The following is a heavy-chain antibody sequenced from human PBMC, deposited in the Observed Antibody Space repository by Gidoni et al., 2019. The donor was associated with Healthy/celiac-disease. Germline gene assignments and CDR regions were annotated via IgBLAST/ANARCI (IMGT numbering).Heavy chain of an antibody. J-gene: IGHJ6*02. D-gene: IGHD6-19*01. Sequence: QVQLVQSGAEVKKPGSSVTVSCKASGGTFSSYTISWVRQAPGQGLEWMGRIIPILGIANYAQKFQGRVTITADKSTSTAYMELSSLRSEDTAVYYCARDRFVPPKGSGWYYGMDVWGQGTTVTVSS. CDR3: ARDRFVPPKGSGWYYGMDV. V-gene: IGHV1-69*08. CDR1: GGTFSSYT. CDR2: IIPILGIA.